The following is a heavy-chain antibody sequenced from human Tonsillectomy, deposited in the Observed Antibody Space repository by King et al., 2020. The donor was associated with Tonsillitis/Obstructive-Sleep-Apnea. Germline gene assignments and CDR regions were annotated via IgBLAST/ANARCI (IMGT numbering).Heavy chain of an antibody. CDR1: GFTFSTSG. CDR3: AKDRGFTYGPSDAFDI. V-gene: IGHV3-33*06. Sequence: VQLVESGGGVVQPGRSLRLSCAASGFTFSTSGMHWVRQAPGKGLEWVAVIWFDGSNKYYTDSVKGRFTISRDNSKNTFYLQMNSLGAEDTAVYYCAKDRGFTYGPSDAFDIWGQGTMVTVSS. CDR2: IWFDGSNK. D-gene: IGHD5-18*01. J-gene: IGHJ3*02.